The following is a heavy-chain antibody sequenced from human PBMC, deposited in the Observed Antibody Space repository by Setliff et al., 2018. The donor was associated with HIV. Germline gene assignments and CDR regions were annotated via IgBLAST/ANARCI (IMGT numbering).Heavy chain of an antibody. V-gene: IGHV3-21*01. Sequence: PGGSLRLSCAVSGFTFSSYEMNWVRQAPGKGLEWVSSITSSSGYKYYADSVKGRFTISRDNSKNTLYLQMNSLGPEDTAVYYCARARTGVTMVRGAMSFWGQGTLVTVS. CDR2: ITSSSGYK. D-gene: IGHD3-10*01. J-gene: IGHJ4*02. CDR1: GFTFSSYE. CDR3: ARARTGVTMVRGAMSF.